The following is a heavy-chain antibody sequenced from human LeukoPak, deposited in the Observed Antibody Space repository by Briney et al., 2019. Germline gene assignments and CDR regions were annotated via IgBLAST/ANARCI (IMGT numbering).Heavy chain of an antibody. J-gene: IGHJ4*02. CDR3: ARDWRGDCWFVY. CDR2: ISYDGSNK. V-gene: IGHV3-30-3*01. Sequence: GRSLRLSCAASGFTFSSYAMHWVRQAPGKGLEWVAVISYDGSNKYYADSVKGRFTISRDNSKNTLYLQMNSLRAEDTAVYYCARDWRGDCWFVYWGQGTLVTVSS. CDR1: GFTFSSYA. D-gene: IGHD2-21*02.